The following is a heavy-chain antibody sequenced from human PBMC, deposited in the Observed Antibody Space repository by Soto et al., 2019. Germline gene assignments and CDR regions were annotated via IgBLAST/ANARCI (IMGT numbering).Heavy chain of an antibody. CDR1: GFTFSSYG. CDR3: ASAGYSSGWFQSGWFDP. D-gene: IGHD6-19*01. CDR2: IWYDGSNK. Sequence: GGSLRLSCAASGFTFSSYGMHWVRQAPGKGLEWVAVIWYDGSNKYYADSVKGRFTISRDNSKNTLYLQMNSLRAEDTAVYYCASAGYSSGWFQSGWFDPWGQGTLVTVSS. V-gene: IGHV3-33*01. J-gene: IGHJ5*02.